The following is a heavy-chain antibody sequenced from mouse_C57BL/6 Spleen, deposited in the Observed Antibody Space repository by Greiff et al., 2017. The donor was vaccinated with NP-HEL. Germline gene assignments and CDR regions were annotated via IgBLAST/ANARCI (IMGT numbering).Heavy chain of an antibody. CDR1: GYTFTTYP. Sequence: QVQLQQSGAELVKPGASVKMSCKASGYTFTTYPIEWMKQNHGKSLEWIGNFHPYNDDTKYNEKFKGKATLTVEKSSSTVYLELSRLTSDDSAVYYCARSHIYYYGSSYVWYFDVWGTGTTVTVSS. J-gene: IGHJ1*03. CDR2: FHPYNDDT. D-gene: IGHD1-1*01. CDR3: ARSHIYYYGSSYVWYFDV. V-gene: IGHV1-47*01.